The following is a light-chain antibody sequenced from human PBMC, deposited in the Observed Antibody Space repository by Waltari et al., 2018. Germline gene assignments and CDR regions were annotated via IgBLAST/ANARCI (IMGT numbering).Light chain of an antibody. CDR2: KNN. V-gene: IGLV1-47*01. J-gene: IGLJ3*02. Sequence: QSVLTQPPSASGTPGQKVTISRNGSSSNIGSNYVYSYQQLPGTAPKLLIFKNNQRPSGVPDRFSDSKSGTSASLAINGLRSEDEADYYCAAWDDSLSGLVLGGGTKVTVL. CDR3: AAWDDSLSGLV. CDR1: SSNIGSNY.